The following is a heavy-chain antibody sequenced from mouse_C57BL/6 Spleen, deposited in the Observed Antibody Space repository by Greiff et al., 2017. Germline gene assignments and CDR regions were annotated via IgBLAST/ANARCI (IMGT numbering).Heavy chain of an antibody. CDR1: GFNIKDYY. D-gene: IGHD3-2*02. CDR2: IDPENGDT. V-gene: IGHV14-4*01. J-gene: IGHJ3*01. CDR3: ATPGRSGYGGFAY. Sequence: DVQLQESGAELVRPGASVKLSCTASGFNIKDYYMHWVKQRPEQGLEWIGWIDPENGDTEYASKFQGKATITADTSSSTAYLQLSSLTSEDTAVDYCATPGRSGYGGFAYWGQGTLVTVSA.